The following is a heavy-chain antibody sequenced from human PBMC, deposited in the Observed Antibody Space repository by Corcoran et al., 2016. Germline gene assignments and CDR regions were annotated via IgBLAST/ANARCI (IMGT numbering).Heavy chain of an antibody. Sequence: QVQLVESGGGVVQPGRSLRLSCAASGFTFSSYGMHWVRQAPGKGLEWVAVISYDGSNKYYADSVKGRFTISRVNSKNTLYLQMSSLRAEDTAVYYCAKDQISGYYYYYYGMDVWGQGTTVTVSS. CDR1: GFTFSSYG. CDR2: ISYDGSNK. CDR3: AKDQISGYYYYYYGMDV. D-gene: IGHD3-22*01. J-gene: IGHJ6*02. V-gene: IGHV3-30*18.